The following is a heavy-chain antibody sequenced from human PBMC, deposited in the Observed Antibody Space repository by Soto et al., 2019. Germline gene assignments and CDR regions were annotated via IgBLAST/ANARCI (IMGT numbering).Heavy chain of an antibody. CDR1: GFTFDDYA. D-gene: IGHD3-22*01. Sequence: GGSLRLSCAASGFTFDDYAMHWVRQAPGKGLEWVSGISWNSGSIGYADSVKGRFTISRDNAKNSLYLQMNSLRAEDTALYYCAKDIGPRITMIVVDQGDAFDIWGQGTMVTVSS. V-gene: IGHV3-9*01. CDR3: AKDIGPRITMIVVDQGDAFDI. CDR2: ISWNSGSI. J-gene: IGHJ3*02.